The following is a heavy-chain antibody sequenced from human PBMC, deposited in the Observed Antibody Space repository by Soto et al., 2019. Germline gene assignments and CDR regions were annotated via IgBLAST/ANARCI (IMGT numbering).Heavy chain of an antibody. V-gene: IGHV3-30-3*01. Sequence: PGGSLRLSCAASGFTINTDAMHWVRQAPGKGLEWVAVISYDGSNRYYVDSVKGRFTISRDNSKNTLYLQMNSLGTEDTAVYYCARDHQTTPYYYYTMDVWGQGTPVTVSS. CDR3: ARDHQTTPYYYYTMDV. D-gene: IGHD4-4*01. CDR2: ISYDGSNR. CDR1: GFTINTDA. J-gene: IGHJ6*02.